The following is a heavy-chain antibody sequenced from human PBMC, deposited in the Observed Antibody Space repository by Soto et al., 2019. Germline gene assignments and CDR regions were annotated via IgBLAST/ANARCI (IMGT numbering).Heavy chain of an antibody. Sequence: SHTLSLTCAISGDSVSSDSCSLNLIMQSPSRGLEWLGRTYYRSKWYNDYAVSVKSRITINPDTFKNQFSLQLNSVTPEDTAVYYRARELLWFGEGKYGMDVWGQGTTVTVSS. CDR3: ARELLWFGEGKYGMDV. CDR1: GDSVSSDSCS. V-gene: IGHV6-1*01. CDR2: TYYRSKWYN. J-gene: IGHJ6*02. D-gene: IGHD3-10*01.